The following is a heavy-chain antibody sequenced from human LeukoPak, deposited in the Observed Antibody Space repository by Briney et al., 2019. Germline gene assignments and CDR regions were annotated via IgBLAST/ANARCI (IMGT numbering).Heavy chain of an antibody. CDR3: TRHFGSGRDDY. V-gene: IGHV4-39*01. Sequence: SETLSLTCTGSGGSISSSNYYWGWIRQPPGKGLEWIGSIHYSGSTYYNPSLKSRVTVSVDTSKNQFTVNLSSVTAADTAVYYCTRHFGSGRDDYWGQGTLVTVSS. J-gene: IGHJ4*02. CDR2: IHYSGST. CDR1: GGSISSSNYY. D-gene: IGHD3-10*01.